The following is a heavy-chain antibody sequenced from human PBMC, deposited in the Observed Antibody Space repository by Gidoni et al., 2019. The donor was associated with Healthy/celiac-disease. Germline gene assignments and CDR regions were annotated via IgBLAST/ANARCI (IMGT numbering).Heavy chain of an antibody. Sequence: QVQLQQWGAGLLKPSETLSLTCAVYGGSFSGYYWSWIRQPPGKGLEWIGEINHSGSTNYNPSLKSRVTISVDTSKNQFSLKLSSVTAADTAVYYCARGYPFYLLLGGRTMIHRADAFDIWGQGTMVTVSS. CDR1: GGSFSGYY. D-gene: IGHD3-22*01. CDR2: INHSGST. J-gene: IGHJ3*02. CDR3: ARGYPFYLLLGGRTMIHRADAFDI. V-gene: IGHV4-34*01.